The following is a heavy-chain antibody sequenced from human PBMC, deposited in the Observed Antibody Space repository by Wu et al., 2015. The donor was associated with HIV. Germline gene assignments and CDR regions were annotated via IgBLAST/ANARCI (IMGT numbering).Heavy chain of an antibody. CDR1: GTSVSSDYY. V-gene: IGHV4-38-2*01. Sequence: QVQLQESGPGLVKPSETLSLTCVVSGTSVSSDYYWGWIRQTPGKGLEWIGTLYHTGSTYYNPSLKSRVTISVDTSQNHFSLKLNSVTAADTAVYYCARLVPVAGTRGAEYIQHVGARATRGPPSP. D-gene: IGHD6-19*01. CDR2: LYHTGST. CDR3: ARLVPVAGTRGAEYIQH. J-gene: IGHJ1*01.